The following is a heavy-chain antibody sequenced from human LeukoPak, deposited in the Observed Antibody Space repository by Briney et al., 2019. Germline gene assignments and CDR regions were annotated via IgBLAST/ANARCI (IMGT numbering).Heavy chain of an antibody. J-gene: IGHJ6*04. Sequence: ASVKVSCKASGYTFTGYYMHWVRQAPGQGLEWMGWINPNSGGTNYAQKFQGWVTMTRDTSISTAYMELSRLRSDDTAVYYCARAGLDGWGNYYYYYGMDVWGKGTTVTVSS. CDR3: ARAGLDGWGNYYYYYGMDV. CDR2: INPNSGGT. D-gene: IGHD3-16*01. CDR1: GYTFTGYY. V-gene: IGHV1-2*04.